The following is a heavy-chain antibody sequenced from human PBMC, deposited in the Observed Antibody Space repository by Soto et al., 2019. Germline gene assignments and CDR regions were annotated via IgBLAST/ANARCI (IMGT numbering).Heavy chain of an antibody. D-gene: IGHD6-13*01. J-gene: IGHJ3*02. CDR2: IWYDGSNK. CDR3: ARDGYSSSWSPNNAFDI. V-gene: IGHV3-33*01. Sequence: QVQLVESGGGVVQAGRSLRLSCAASGFTFSSYGMHWVRQAPGKGLEWVAVIWYDGSNKYYADSVKGRFTISRDNSKNTLYLQMNSLRAEDTAVYYCARDGYSSSWSPNNAFDIWGQGTMVTVSS. CDR1: GFTFSSYG.